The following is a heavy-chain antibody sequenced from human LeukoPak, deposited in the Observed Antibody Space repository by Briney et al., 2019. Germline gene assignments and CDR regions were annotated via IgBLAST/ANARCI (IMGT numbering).Heavy chain of an antibody. D-gene: IGHD5-24*01. CDR3: ARGPRRWLQLTYFDY. V-gene: IGHV1-18*01. J-gene: IGHJ4*02. CDR1: GYSFTSYG. CDR2: ISGSNGDT. Sequence: ASLKVSCKAVGYSFTSYGVVWVRQAPGQGLEWMAWISGSNGDTNFAQKIQGRVTLTTDTSTSTAYMELMSLRSDDTAAYFCARGPRRWLQLTYFDYWGQGTLVTVSS.